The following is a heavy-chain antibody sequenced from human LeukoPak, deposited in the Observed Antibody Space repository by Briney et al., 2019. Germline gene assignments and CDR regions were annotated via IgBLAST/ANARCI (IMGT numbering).Heavy chain of an antibody. CDR3: ARDLSPYDYGDFGLDY. V-gene: IGHV3-48*03. D-gene: IGHD4-17*01. J-gene: IGHJ4*02. CDR1: GFTFRSFE. CDR2: IRSSAGSI. Sequence: GGSLRLSCAASGFTFRSFEMNWVRQAPGKGLEWVSYIRSSAGSIYYADSVKGRFTISRHNAKNSLYLQMNSLRAEDTAVYYCARDLSPYDYGDFGLDYWGQGTLVTVSS.